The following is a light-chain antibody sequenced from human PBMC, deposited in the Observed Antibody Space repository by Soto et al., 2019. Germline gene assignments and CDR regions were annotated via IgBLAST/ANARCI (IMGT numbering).Light chain of an antibody. J-gene: IGLJ1*01. CDR3: SSYTSSSTLDV. V-gene: IGLV2-14*01. CDR2: EVS. Sequence: QSALTQPASVSGSPGQSITISCTGTSSDVGGYNYVSWYQQHPGKAPKLMIYEVSNRPSGVSNRFSGSKSGNTASLTISGLQVEDEADYYCSSYTSSSTLDVFGTGTKVTVL. CDR1: SSDVGGYNY.